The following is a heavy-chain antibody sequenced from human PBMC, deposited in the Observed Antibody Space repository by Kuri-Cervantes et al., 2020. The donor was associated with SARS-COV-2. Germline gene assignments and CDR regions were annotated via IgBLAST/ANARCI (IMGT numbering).Heavy chain of an antibody. CDR1: GYTLTELS. D-gene: IGHD6-6*01. Sequence: ASVKVSCKVSGYTLTELSMHWVRQAPGKGLEWMGGFDPEDGETIYAQKFQGRVTMTEDTFTDTAYMELSSLRSEDTAVYYCATDFGYSSSSHADYWGQGTLVTVSS. J-gene: IGHJ4*02. V-gene: IGHV1-24*01. CDR2: FDPEDGET. CDR3: ATDFGYSSSSHADY.